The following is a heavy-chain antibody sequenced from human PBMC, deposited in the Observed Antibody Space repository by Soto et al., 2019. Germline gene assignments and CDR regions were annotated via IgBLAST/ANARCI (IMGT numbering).Heavy chain of an antibody. V-gene: IGHV3-30-3*01. CDR2: ISYDGSNK. CDR1: GFTFSSYA. Sequence: QVQLVESGGGVVQPGRSLRLSCAASGFTFSSYAMHWVRQAPGKGLEWVAVISYDGSNKYYADSVKGRFTISRDNSKNTLYLQMNSLRAEDSAVYYCARGFGGWYSPFDYWGQGTLVTVSS. D-gene: IGHD6-19*01. CDR3: ARGFGGWYSPFDY. J-gene: IGHJ4*02.